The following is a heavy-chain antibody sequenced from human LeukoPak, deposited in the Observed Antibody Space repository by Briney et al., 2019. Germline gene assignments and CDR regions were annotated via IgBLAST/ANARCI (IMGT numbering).Heavy chain of an antibody. CDR1: GYTFTGYY. CDR2: INPNSGGT. D-gene: IGHD5-18*01. V-gene: IGHV1-2*02. Sequence: ASVKVSCKASGYTFTGYYMHRVRQAPGQGLEWMGWINPNSGGTNYAQKFQGRVTMTRDTSISTAYMELSRLRSNDTAVYYCAREAKKGRGYSYGTSDDAFDIWGQGTMVTVSS. J-gene: IGHJ3*02. CDR3: AREAKKGRGYSYGTSDDAFDI.